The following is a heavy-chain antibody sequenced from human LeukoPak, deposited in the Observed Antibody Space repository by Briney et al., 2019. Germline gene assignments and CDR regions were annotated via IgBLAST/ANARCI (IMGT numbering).Heavy chain of an antibody. CDR1: GGSISSGNYY. CDR2: IYYTGST. CDR3: ARVPPHDAFDI. V-gene: IGHV4-30-4*08. Sequence: SETLSLTCTVSGGSISSGNYYWSWIRQPPGKGLEWIGYIYYTGSTYYNPSLKSRVTISVDTSKNQFSLKLSSVTAADTAVYYCARVPPHDAFDIWGQGTMVTVSS. J-gene: IGHJ3*02.